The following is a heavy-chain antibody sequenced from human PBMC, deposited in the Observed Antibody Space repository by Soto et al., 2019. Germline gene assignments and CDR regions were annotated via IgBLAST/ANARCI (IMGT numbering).Heavy chain of an antibody. CDR3: AAGGGLPRYY. J-gene: IGHJ4*02. Sequence: SETLSLTCTVSGGSISSSNYYWGWIRQPPGKGLEWIGKINYRGSSNYNPSLKSRVTISVDTSKNQFSLKLTSVTAADTAVYYCAAGGGLPRYYWGQGTLVTVSS. D-gene: IGHD5-12*01. V-gene: IGHV4-39*07. CDR2: INYRGSS. CDR1: GGSISSSNYY.